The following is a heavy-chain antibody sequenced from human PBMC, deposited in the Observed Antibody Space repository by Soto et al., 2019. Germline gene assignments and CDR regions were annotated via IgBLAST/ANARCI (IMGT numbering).Heavy chain of an antibody. D-gene: IGHD1-26*01. J-gene: IGHJ6*02. Sequence: ASVKVSCKASRYTFTNFYIHWLRQAPGQGLEWMGIINLSGGSTTYPQKFQGRVTMTRETSTSTVHMELITLRSEDTAVYYCARSQVGRPLDVWGPGTTVTVSS. CDR1: RYTFTNFY. V-gene: IGHV1-46*01. CDR3: ARSQVGRPLDV. CDR2: INLSGGST.